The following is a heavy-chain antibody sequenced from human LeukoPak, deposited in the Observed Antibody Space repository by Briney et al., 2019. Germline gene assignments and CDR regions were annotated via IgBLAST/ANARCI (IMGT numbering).Heavy chain of an antibody. J-gene: IGHJ6*02. D-gene: IGHD4-23*01. CDR2: ISGSGGST. V-gene: IGHV3-23*01. CDR1: GFTFSSYA. Sequence: GGSLRLSCAASGFTFSSYAMSWVRQAPGKGLEWVSAISGSGGSTYYADSVKGRFTISRDNSKNTLYLQMNSLRAEDTAVYYCAKVNGYGGNARNYYYYGMDVWGQGTTVTVSS. CDR3: AKVNGYGGNARNYYYYGMDV.